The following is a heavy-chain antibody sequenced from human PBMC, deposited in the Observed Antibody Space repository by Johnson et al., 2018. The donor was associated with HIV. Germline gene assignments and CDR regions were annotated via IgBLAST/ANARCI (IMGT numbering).Heavy chain of an antibody. CDR2: INSDGSST. CDR3: AKGGGSYSDAFDI. D-gene: IGHD1-26*01. Sequence: VQLVESGGGLVQPGGSLRLSCAASGFTVSSYWMHWVRQAPGKGLVWVSRINSDGSSTSYADSVKGRFTISRDNSKNTLYLQMNSLRAEDTAVYYCAKGGGSYSDAFDIWGQGTMVTVSS. V-gene: IGHV3-74*02. CDR1: GFTVSSYW. J-gene: IGHJ3*02.